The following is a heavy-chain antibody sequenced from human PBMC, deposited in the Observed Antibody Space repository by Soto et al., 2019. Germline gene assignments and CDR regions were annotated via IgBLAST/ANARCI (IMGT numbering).Heavy chain of an antibody. D-gene: IGHD3-9*01. CDR3: ARGGDILTGYFSSGD. CDR1: GGSISSSSYY. J-gene: IGHJ4*02. Sequence: SETLSLTCTVSGGSISSSSYYWGWIRQPPGKGLEWIGSIYYSGSTYYNPSLKSRVTISVDTSKNQFSLKLSSVTAADTAVYYCARGGDILTGYFSSGDWGQGTLVTVSS. CDR2: IYYSGST. V-gene: IGHV4-39*01.